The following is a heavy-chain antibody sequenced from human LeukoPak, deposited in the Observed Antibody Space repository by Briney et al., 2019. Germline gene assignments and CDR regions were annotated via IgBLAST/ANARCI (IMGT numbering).Heavy chain of an antibody. J-gene: IGHJ5*02. D-gene: IGHD6-13*01. V-gene: IGHV4-59*01. CDR1: GGSISSYY. CDR2: IYYSGST. Sequence: SESLSLTCTVSGGSISSYYWSWIRQPPGKGLERIGYIYYSGSTNYNPSLKSRVTISVDTSKNQFSLKLSSVTAADTAVYYCARDHGYIAAADNNWFDPWGQGTLVTVSS. CDR3: ARDHGYIAAADNNWFDP.